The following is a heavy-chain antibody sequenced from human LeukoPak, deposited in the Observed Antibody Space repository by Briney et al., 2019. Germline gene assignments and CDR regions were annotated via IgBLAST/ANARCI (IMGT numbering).Heavy chain of an antibody. V-gene: IGHV1-8*01. CDR2: MNPNSGNT. CDR1: GYTFASYD. Sequence: GASVKVSCKASGYTFASYDINWVRQATGQGLEWMGWMNPNSGNTGYAQKFQGRVTMTRDTSISTAYMELSRLRSDDTAVYYCARVESYDWGQGTLVTVSS. J-gene: IGHJ4*02. D-gene: IGHD5-18*01. CDR3: ARVESYD.